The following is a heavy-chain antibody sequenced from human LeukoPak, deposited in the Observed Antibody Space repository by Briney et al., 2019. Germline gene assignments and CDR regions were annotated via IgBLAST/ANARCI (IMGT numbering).Heavy chain of an antibody. CDR3: AKTTGNIVGAYFDY. V-gene: IGHV3-23*01. Sequence: GGSLRLSCAASGFTFSSYWMHWVRQAPGKGLEWVSVISGSGDRTYYPDSVKGRFTISRDNSKNTLYLQMNSLRAEDTAVYYCAKTTGNIVGAYFDYWGQGTLVTVSS. CDR1: GFTFSSYW. J-gene: IGHJ4*02. CDR2: ISGSGDRT. D-gene: IGHD1-26*01.